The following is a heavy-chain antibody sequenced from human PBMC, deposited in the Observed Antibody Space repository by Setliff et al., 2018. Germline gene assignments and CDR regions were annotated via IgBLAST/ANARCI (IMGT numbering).Heavy chain of an antibody. CDR3: AKQGDLAFDY. CDR1: GYPFVGYY. V-gene: IGHV1-2*02. Sequence: ASVKVSCKASGYPFVGYYIYWMRQTPGQGFEWMGWINPKSGGTKYAVKFQGRVTMTRDTSINTIYMELSSLASDDTAIYYCAKQGDLAFDYWGQGTQVTVSS. J-gene: IGHJ4*02. D-gene: IGHD3-16*01. CDR2: INPKSGGT.